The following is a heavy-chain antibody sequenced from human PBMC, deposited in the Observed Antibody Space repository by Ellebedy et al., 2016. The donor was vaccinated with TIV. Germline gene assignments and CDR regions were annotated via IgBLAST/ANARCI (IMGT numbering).Heavy chain of an antibody. J-gene: IGHJ4*02. CDR1: GYTLTELS. CDR2: INPNSGGT. D-gene: IGHD4-23*01. CDR3: ARDVGPGGNSYFDY. Sequence: ASVKVSCKVSGYTLTELSMHWVRQAPGQGLEWMGWINPNSGGTNYAQKFQGWVTMTRDTSISTAYMELSRLRSDDTAVYYCARDVGPGGNSYFDYWGQGTLVTVSS. V-gene: IGHV1-2*04.